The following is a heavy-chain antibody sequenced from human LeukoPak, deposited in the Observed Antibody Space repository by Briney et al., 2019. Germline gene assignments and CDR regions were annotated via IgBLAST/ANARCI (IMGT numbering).Heavy chain of an antibody. CDR1: GYTFTGYY. J-gene: IGHJ4*02. D-gene: IGHD2-21*01. Sequence: GPVKVSCKASGYTFTGYYMHWVRQAPGQGLEWMGWINPNSGGTNYAQKFQGRVTITRDTSISTAYMELSRLRSDDTAVYYCARYPPAYCGGDCSDYWGQGTLVTVSS. CDR3: ARYPPAYCGGDCSDY. CDR2: INPNSGGT. V-gene: IGHV1-2*02.